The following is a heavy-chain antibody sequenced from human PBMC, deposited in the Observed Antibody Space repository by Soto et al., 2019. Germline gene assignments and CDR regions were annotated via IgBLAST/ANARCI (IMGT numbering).Heavy chain of an antibody. Sequence: PGGSLRLSCAASGFTFSSYGMHWVRQAPGKGLEWVAVIWYDGSNKYYADSVKGRFTISRDNSKNTLYLQMNSLRAEDTAVYYCARGTRTQLRFLEWLLFTFDYWGQGTLVTVSS. CDR1: GFTFSSYG. V-gene: IGHV3-33*01. CDR3: ARGTRTQLRFLEWLLFTFDY. CDR2: IWYDGSNK. J-gene: IGHJ4*02. D-gene: IGHD3-3*01.